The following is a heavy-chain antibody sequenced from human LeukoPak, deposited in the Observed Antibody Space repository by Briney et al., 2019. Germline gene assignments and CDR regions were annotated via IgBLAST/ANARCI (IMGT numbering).Heavy chain of an antibody. CDR2: IKQDGSEK. CDR1: GFIFSYYY. V-gene: IGHV3-7*01. CDR3: VRGEEGHRTENYYYHMDV. D-gene: IGHD5-24*01. Sequence: GGSLRLSCEVSGFIFSYYYMSWVRLAPGKGLEWVANIKQDGSEKYYVDSVRGRFTVSRDNAKNSLYLQMNSLRAEDTAVYYCVRGEEGHRTENYYYHMDVWGKGTPGTISS. J-gene: IGHJ6*03.